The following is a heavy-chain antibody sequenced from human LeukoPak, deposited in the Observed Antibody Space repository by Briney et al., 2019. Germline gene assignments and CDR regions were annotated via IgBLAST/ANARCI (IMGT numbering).Heavy chain of an antibody. D-gene: IGHD3-22*01. CDR3: ARLLDYYDSSGYRYRYYFDY. CDR2: IYSNGNT. J-gene: IGHJ4*02. V-gene: IGHV4-4*09. CDR1: GFSISFNY. Sequence: SETLSLTCSVSGFSISFNYWSWLRQAQGRGLEWIGYIYSNGNTNYNPSLKNRVAISVDTSKNQLSMKLSSLTAADTAVYYCARLLDYYDSSGYRYRYYFDYWGQGTLVTVSS.